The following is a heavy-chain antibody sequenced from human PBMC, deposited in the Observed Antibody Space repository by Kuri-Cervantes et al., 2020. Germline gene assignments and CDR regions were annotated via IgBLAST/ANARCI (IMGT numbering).Heavy chain of an antibody. CDR1: GYSFSTYW. CDR2: IYPGDSDT. J-gene: IGHJ3*02. Sequence: GGSLRLSCQGSGYSFSTYWIGWVRQMPGKGLEWMGIIYPGDSDTRYSPSFQGQVTISADKSISTAYLQWSSLKASDTAMYYCARRGIVATIKDAFDIWGQGTMVTVSS. V-gene: IGHV5-51*01. CDR3: ARRGIVATIKDAFDI. D-gene: IGHD5-12*01.